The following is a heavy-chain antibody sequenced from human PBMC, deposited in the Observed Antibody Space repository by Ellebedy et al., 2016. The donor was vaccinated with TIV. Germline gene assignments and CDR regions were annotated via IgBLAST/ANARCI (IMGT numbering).Heavy chain of an antibody. V-gene: IGHV1-69*13. J-gene: IGHJ6*03. CDR1: GGTFSSYA. Sequence: ASVKVSCXASGGTFSSYAFSWVRQAPGQGLEWIGGIIPIFGTSTYAQKFQGRVTITADESTSTAHMELSSLRSEDTAVYYCARDKEGEFDDSSGYVSYHYYMDVWGKGTSVTVSS. D-gene: IGHD3-22*01. CDR3: ARDKEGEFDDSSGYVSYHYYMDV. CDR2: IIPIFGTS.